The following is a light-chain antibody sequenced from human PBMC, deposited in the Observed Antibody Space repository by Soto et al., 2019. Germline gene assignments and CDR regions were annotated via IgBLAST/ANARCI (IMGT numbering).Light chain of an antibody. J-gene: IGKJ5*01. CDR1: QGISSY. Sequence: AIRMTQSPSSLSEYTGDRVTITCRASQGISSYLAWYQQKPGKAPKLLIYAASTLQSGVPSRFSGSGSGTDFTLTISCLQSEDFATYYCQQYYSYPFTFGQGTRLEIK. CDR3: QQYYSYPFT. V-gene: IGKV1-8*01. CDR2: AAS.